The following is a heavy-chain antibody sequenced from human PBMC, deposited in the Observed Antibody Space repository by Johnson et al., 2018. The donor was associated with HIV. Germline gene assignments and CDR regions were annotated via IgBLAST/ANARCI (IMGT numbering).Heavy chain of an antibody. D-gene: IGHD4/OR15-4a*01. CDR1: GFTFSAYY. V-gene: IGHV3-11*04. CDR2: ISSSGSII. J-gene: IGHJ3*02. Sequence: QVQLVESGGGLVKPGGSLRLSCVTSGFTFSAYYMSWIRQAPGKGLECLSYISSSGSIIYYTDSVKGRFTISRDNAKNSLYLHMNSLRVEDTAVYYCVRDDYSFHIWGRGTLVTVSS. CDR3: VRDDYSFHI.